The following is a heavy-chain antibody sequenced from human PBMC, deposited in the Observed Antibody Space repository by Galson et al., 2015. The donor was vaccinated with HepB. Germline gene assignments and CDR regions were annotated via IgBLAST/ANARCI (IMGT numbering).Heavy chain of an antibody. CDR1: GFTVSSNY. D-gene: IGHD4-17*01. J-gene: IGHJ3*02. Sequence: SLRLSCAASGFTVSSNYMSWVRQAPGKGLEWVSVIYSGGSTYYADSVKGRFTISRDNSKNTLYLQMNSLRAEDTAVYYCAIPYGMGIDAFDIWGQGTMVTVSS. V-gene: IGHV3-66*02. CDR2: IYSGGST. CDR3: AIPYGMGIDAFDI.